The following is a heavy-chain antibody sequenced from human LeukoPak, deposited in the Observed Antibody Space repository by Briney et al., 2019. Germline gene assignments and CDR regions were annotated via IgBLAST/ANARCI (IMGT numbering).Heavy chain of an antibody. V-gene: IGHV4-31*03. J-gene: IGHJ5*02. D-gene: IGHD2-15*01. CDR2: IYYSGST. CDR1: GGSIGSGGYY. Sequence: SETLSLTCTVSGGSIGSGGYYWSWIRQHPGKGLEWIGYIYYSGSTYYNPSLKSRVTISVDTSKNQFPLKLSSVTAADTAVCYCARAPVVANWFDPWGQGTLVTVSS. CDR3: ARAPVVANWFDP.